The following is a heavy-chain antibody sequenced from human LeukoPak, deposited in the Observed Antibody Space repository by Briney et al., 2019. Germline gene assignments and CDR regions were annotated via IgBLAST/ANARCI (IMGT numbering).Heavy chain of an antibody. J-gene: IGHJ6*03. V-gene: IGHV4-34*01. CDR2: INHSGST. CDR3: ARAGAHYGSGSYYHPAYYYMDV. CDR1: GGSFSGYY. D-gene: IGHD3-10*01. Sequence: SETLSLTCAVCGGSFSGYYWSWIRQPPGKGLEWIGEINHSGSTNYNPSLKSRVTISVDTSKNQFSLKLSSVTAADTAVYYCARAGAHYGSGSYYHPAYYYMDVWGKGTTVTVSS.